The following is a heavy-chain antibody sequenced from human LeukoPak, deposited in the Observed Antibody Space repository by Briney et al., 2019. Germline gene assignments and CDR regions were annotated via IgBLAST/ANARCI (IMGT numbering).Heavy chain of an antibody. CDR2: INPNSGGT. CDR1: GYTFTGYY. CDR3: ARVYDSGSFSGV. Sequence: ASVKVSCKTSGYTFTGYYMHWVRQAPGQGLEWMGWINPNSGGTSYAQKFQGRVTMTRDTSISTAYMELSRLRSDDTAVYYCARVYDSGSFSGVWGQGTLVTVSS. V-gene: IGHV1-2*02. D-gene: IGHD3-10*01. J-gene: IGHJ4*02.